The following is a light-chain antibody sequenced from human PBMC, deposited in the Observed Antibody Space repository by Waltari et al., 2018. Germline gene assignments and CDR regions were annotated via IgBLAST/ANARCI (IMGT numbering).Light chain of an antibody. CDR2: DVS. CDR3: DSKSSSSPHV. Sequence: QSALTQPASVSGSPGQPITVSSTGTRRDIGTYNYVSWYQQHPGKAPKLMIYDVSSRPSGVSNRFSGSKSGNTASLTISGLQAEDEADYYCDSKSSSSPHVFGTGTKVTVL. J-gene: IGLJ1*01. V-gene: IGLV2-14*03. CDR1: RRDIGTYNY.